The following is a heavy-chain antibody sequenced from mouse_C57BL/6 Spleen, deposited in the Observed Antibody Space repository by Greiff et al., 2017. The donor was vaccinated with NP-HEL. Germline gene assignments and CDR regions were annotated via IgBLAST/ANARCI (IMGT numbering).Heavy chain of an antibody. J-gene: IGHJ3*01. CDR3: ARNPHYYGSSYEFAY. D-gene: IGHD1-1*01. CDR2: IWSGGST. Sequence: VQLVESGPGLVQPSQSLSITCTVSGFSLTSYGVHWVRQSPGKGLEWLGVIWSGGSTDYNAAFISRLSISKDNSKSQVFFKMNSLQADDTAIYYCARNPHYYGSSYEFAYWGQGTLVTVSA. CDR1: GFSLTSYG. V-gene: IGHV2-2*01.